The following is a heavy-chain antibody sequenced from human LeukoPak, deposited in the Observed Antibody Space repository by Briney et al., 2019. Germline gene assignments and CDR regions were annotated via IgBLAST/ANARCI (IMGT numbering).Heavy chain of an antibody. D-gene: IGHD3-22*01. V-gene: IGHV3-21*01. CDR2: ISSSSSYI. CDR1: GFPFSSYS. Sequence: GSLRLSCAASGFPFSSYSMNWVRQAPGKGLEWVSSISSSSSYIYYADSVKGRFTISRDNAKNSLYLQMNSLRAEDTAVYYCAREGYDSEYYFDYWGQGTLVTVSS. CDR3: AREGYDSEYYFDY. J-gene: IGHJ4*02.